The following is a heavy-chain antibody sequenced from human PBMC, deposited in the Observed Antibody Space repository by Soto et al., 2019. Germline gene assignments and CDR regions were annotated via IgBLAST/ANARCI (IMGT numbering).Heavy chain of an antibody. CDR1: GFTFSSYA. CDR3: AKERYNWNYGPQNWFDP. CDR2: ISGSGGST. J-gene: IGHJ5*02. D-gene: IGHD1-7*01. Sequence: GGSLRLSCAASGFTFSSYAMSWVRQAPGKGLEWVSAISGSGGSTYYADSVKGRFTISRDNSKNTLYLQMNSLRAEDTAVYYCAKERYNWNYGPQNWFDPWGQGTLVTVSS. V-gene: IGHV3-23*01.